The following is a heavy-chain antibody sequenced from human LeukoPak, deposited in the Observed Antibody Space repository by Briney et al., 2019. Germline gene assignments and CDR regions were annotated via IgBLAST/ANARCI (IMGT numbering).Heavy chain of an antibody. Sequence: PGRSLRLSCAASGFTFSSYAMHWVRQAPGKGLEWVAVISYDEINKYYADSVRGRFTISRDNSKNTLYLQLNSLRAEDTAVYYCAKDQGYSSGWKGQYDYWGQGTLVTVSS. V-gene: IGHV3-30*18. CDR1: GFTFSSYA. CDR3: AKDQGYSSGWKGQYDY. D-gene: IGHD6-19*01. J-gene: IGHJ4*02. CDR2: ISYDEINK.